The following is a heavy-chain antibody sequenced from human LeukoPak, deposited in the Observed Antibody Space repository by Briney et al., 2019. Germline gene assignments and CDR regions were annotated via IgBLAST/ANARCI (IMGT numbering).Heavy chain of an antibody. CDR1: GFTFSTYR. Sequence: GGSLRLSCAASGFTFSTYRMNWVRQAPGKGLEWVSSISSGSSYIYYADSLKGRFTISRDNAKNSLYLQMYTLRAEDTAVYYCVRDRGDCAYDYWGQGTLVSVSS. CDR3: VRDRGDCAYDY. V-gene: IGHV3-21*01. D-gene: IGHD2-21*02. J-gene: IGHJ4*02. CDR2: ISSGSSYI.